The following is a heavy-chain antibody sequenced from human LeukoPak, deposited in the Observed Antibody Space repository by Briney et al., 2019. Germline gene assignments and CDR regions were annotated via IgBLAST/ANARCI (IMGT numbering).Heavy chain of an antibody. V-gene: IGHV3-23*01. CDR2: ISASGGST. J-gene: IGHJ4*02. Sequence: GGSLRLSCAASGFTFSNYDMTWVRQAPGKGLEWVSVISASGGSTFYADSVKGRFTISRDNSKNTLYLQMNSLRAEDTAVYYCARASGSSGWYPFDYWGQGTLVTVSS. CDR3: ARASGSSGWYPFDY. D-gene: IGHD6-19*01. CDR1: GFTFSNYD.